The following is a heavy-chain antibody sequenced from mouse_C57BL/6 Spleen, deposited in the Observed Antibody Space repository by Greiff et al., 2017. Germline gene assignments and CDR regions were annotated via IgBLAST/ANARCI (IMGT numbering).Heavy chain of an antibody. CDR1: GYTFTSYG. V-gene: IGHV1-81*01. CDR3: ARWEDLFDY. J-gene: IGHJ2*01. CDR2: IYPRSGNT. D-gene: IGHD4-1*01. Sequence: VKLMESGAELARPGASVKLSCKASGYTFTSYGISWVKQRTGQGLEWIGEIYPRSGNTYYNEKFKGKATLTADKSSSTAYMELRSLTSEDSAVYFCARWEDLFDYWGQGTTLTVSS.